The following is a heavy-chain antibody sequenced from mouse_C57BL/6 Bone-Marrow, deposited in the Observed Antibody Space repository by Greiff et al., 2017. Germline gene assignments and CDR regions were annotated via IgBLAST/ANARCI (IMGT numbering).Heavy chain of an antibody. Sequence: VQLKQSGPGLVKPSQSLSLTCSVTGYSITSGYYWNWIRQFPGNKLEWMGYISYDGSNNYNPSLKNRISITRDTSKNQFFLKLNSVTTEDTATYYCARGSSFVRDYFDYWGQGTTLTGSS. CDR3: ARGSSFVRDYFDY. V-gene: IGHV3-6*01. D-gene: IGHD1-1*01. CDR1: GYSITSGYY. J-gene: IGHJ2*01. CDR2: ISYDGSN.